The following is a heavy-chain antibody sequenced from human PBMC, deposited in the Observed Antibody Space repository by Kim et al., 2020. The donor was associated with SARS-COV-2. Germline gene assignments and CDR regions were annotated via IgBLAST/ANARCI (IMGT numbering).Heavy chain of an antibody. D-gene: IGHD1-26*01. CDR3: ARPYSGSYYGYFDY. CDR1: GFTFSSYA. CDR2: ISYDGSNK. Sequence: GGSLRLSCAASGFTFSSYAMHWVRQAPGKGLEGVAVISYDGSNKYYADSVKGRFTISRDNSKNTLYLQMNSLRAEDTAVYYCARPYSGSYYGYFDYWGQGTLVTVSS. J-gene: IGHJ4*02. V-gene: IGHV3-30-3*01.